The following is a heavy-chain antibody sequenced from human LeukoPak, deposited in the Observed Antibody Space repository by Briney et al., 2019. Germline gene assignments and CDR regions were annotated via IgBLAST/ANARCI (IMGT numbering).Heavy chain of an antibody. D-gene: IGHD3-10*01. CDR2: IILILGIA. CDR1: GGTFSSYA. CDR3: ASPGSGFYYGMDV. Sequence: ASVKVSCKASGGTFSSYAISWVRQAPGQGLEWMGRIILILGIANYAQKFQGRVTITADKSTSTAYMELSSLRSEDTAVYYCASPGSGFYYGMDVWGQGTTVTVSS. V-gene: IGHV1-69*04. J-gene: IGHJ6*02.